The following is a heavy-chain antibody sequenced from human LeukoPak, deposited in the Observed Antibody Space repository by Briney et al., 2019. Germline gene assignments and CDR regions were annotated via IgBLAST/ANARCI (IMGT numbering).Heavy chain of an antibody. CDR3: AMPAAVGANSGDAFDI. CDR2: ITGSGGST. Sequence: GSLRLSCAASGFTFSRYAMSWVRQAPGKGLEWVSAITGSGGSTYYADSVKGRFTISRDNSKNTLYLQMNSLRAEDTAVYYCAMPAAVGANSGDAFDIWGQGTMVTVSS. V-gene: IGHV3-23*01. CDR1: GFTFSRYA. D-gene: IGHD1-26*01. J-gene: IGHJ3*02.